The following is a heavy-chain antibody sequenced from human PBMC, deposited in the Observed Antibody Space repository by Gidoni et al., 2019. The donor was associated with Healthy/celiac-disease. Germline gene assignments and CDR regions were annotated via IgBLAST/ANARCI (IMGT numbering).Heavy chain of an antibody. CDR3: ATRTTVVTLGAFDI. D-gene: IGHD4-17*01. CDR2: IYPGESDT. J-gene: IGHJ3*02. Sequence: EVQLVQSGAEVKKPGASLKISCKGSGSSFTSYWSGWVRQMPGKGLEWMGVIYPGESDTRYSQSFQGQVTISADKSISTAYMQWSSLKASDTAMYYCATRTTVVTLGAFDIWGQGTMVTVSS. CDR1: GSSFTSYW. V-gene: IGHV5-51*01.